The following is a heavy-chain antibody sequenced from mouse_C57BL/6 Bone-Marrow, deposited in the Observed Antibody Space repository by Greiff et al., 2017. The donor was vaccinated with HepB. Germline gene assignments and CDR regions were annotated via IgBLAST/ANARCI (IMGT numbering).Heavy chain of an antibody. CDR2: LNPGSGGT. CDR1: GYAFTNYL. CDR3: ARENFLAWFAY. V-gene: IGHV1-54*01. J-gene: IGHJ3*01. Sequence: QVQLQQSGAELVRPGTSVKVSCKASGYAFTNYLIEWVKQRPGQGLEWIGVLNPGSGGTNYNEKFKGKATLTADKSSSTACMQLSSLTSEDSAVYFCARENFLAWFAYWGQGTLGTVSA.